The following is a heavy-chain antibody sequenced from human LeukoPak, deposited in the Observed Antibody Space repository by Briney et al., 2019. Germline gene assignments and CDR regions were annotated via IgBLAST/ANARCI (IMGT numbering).Heavy chain of an antibody. J-gene: IGHJ5*01. D-gene: IGHD3-10*01. CDR3: AKEGAYPIITYDS. Sequence: PGGSLRLSCAASGFTFSSYWMKWVRQAPGKGLEWVANIKGDGNEKKYVDSVKGRFSISRHNAKNSLYLQMDRLRAEDTAVYYCAKEGAYPIITYDSWGQGALVTVSS. CDR1: GFTFSSYW. V-gene: IGHV3-7*01. CDR2: IKGDGNEK.